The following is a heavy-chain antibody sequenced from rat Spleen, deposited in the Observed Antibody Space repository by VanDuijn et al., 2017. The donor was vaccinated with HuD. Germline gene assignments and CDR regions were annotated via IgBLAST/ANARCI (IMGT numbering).Heavy chain of an antibody. Sequence: VQLVESGGGLVQPGKSLKLSCSASGFTFSSYGMHWIRQAPGKGLDWVAYISRSSGTIYADAVKGRFTISRDNAKNTLYLQLNSLKSEDTAIYYCARTITTDDYWGQGVMVTVSS. D-gene: IGHD1-1*01. V-gene: IGHV5-62*01. CDR1: GFTFSSYG. CDR2: ISRSSGT. J-gene: IGHJ2*01. CDR3: ARTITTDDY.